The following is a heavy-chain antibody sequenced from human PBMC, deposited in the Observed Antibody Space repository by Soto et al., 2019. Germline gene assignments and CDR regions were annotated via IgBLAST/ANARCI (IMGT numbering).Heavy chain of an antibody. D-gene: IGHD5-12*01. CDR2: VLPVTGST. CDR3: ATIRVRGGPLRFEH. J-gene: IGHJ4*01. V-gene: IGHV1-69*06. Sequence: QMQLVQSGAEVKKPGSSVKVSCKTSGGLFSVFSFNWVRQAPGQGLEWMGGVLPVTGSTDYAQKFQGRLTITADRSTSTIYMELSRLTSDDTANYYCATIRVRGGPLRFEHGGQGTLISVSS. CDR1: GGLFSVFS.